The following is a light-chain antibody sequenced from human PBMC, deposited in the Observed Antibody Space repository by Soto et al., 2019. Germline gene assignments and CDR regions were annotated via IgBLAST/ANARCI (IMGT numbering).Light chain of an antibody. J-gene: IGKJ3*01. CDR2: AAS. V-gene: IGKV1-27*01. CDR1: QGIRNF. CDR3: EKYSSVPV. Sequence: DIQMTQSPTSLSASVGDRDTITCRASQGIRNFVAWYQQKPGKAPTLLIYAASTLQSGVPSRFSGSGSGTDFTHTNNSRQPDDVATWSREKYSSVPVVGPGNQV.